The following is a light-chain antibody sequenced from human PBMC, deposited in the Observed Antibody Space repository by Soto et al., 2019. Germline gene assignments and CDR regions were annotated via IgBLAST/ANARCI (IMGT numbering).Light chain of an antibody. Sequence: EIVLTQSPGTLSVSPGDRVTLSCRASQSVDINLAWYQQRAGQAPRLLVYGASTKATDMPGRFSGSGSGTEFTLTISSRQSEDFAVYYFQQYNNGTRWTFGQGTKVDIK. J-gene: IGKJ1*01. V-gene: IGKV3-15*01. CDR2: GAS. CDR3: QQYNNGTRWT. CDR1: QSVDIN.